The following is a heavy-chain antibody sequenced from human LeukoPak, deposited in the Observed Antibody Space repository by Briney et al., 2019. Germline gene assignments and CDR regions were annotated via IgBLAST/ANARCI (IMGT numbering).Heavy chain of an antibody. CDR3: ARDLPASGGDLP. V-gene: IGHV4-39*07. J-gene: IGHJ5*02. Sequence: PSETLSLTCTVSGGSISSSSYYWGWIRQPPGKGLEWIGSIYYSGSTYYNPSLKSRVTISVDTSKNQFSLKLSSVTAADTAVYYCARDLPASGGDLPWSQGTLVTVSS. D-gene: IGHD2-21*02. CDR2: IYYSGST. CDR1: GGSISSSSYY.